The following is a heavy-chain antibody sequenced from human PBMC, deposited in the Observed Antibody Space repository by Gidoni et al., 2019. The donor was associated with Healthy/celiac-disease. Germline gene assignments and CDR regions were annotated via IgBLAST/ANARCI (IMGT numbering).Heavy chain of an antibody. CDR1: GFTVSSNY. CDR2: IYSGGST. D-gene: IGHD1-1*01. V-gene: IGHV3-66*01. Sequence: EVQLVESGGGLVQPGGSLRLSCAASGFTVSSNYMSWVRQAPGKGLEWVPVIYSGGSTYYADSVKGRFTISRDNSKNTLYLQMNSLRAEDTAVYYCATRNWNRVLVVDYWGQGTLVTVSS. J-gene: IGHJ4*02. CDR3: ATRNWNRVLVVDY.